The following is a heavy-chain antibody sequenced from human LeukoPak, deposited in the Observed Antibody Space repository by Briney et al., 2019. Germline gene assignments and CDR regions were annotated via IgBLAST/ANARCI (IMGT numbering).Heavy chain of an antibody. CDR1: GGSFSGYY. J-gene: IGHJ4*02. CDR2: IYYSGST. V-gene: IGHV4-34*01. CDR3: AREGPQYYYDSSGYYF. D-gene: IGHD3-22*01. Sequence: SETLSLTCAVYGGSFSGYYWSWIRQPPGKGLEWIGSIYYSGSTYYNPSLKSRVTISVDTSKNQFSLKLSSVTAADTAVYYCAREGPQYYYDSSGYYFWGQGTLVTVSS.